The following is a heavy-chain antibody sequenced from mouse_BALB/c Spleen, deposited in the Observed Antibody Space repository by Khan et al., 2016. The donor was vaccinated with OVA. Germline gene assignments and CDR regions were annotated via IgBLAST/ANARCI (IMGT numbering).Heavy chain of an antibody. CDR2: TNPTNGRT. D-gene: IGHD1-1*01. CDR1: GLNIKDTY. CDR3: ARIKKIVATYFDY. V-gene: IGHV1S81*02. Sequence: VQLQESGAELVKSGATVKLSCTASGLNIKDTYMHWLQQWPEQGLEWFAETNPTNGRTYYNEKFKSKATLTVDKSSSTAYMLLSGPTFEDSAVYCCARIKKIVATYFDYWGQGTTLTVSS. J-gene: IGHJ2*01.